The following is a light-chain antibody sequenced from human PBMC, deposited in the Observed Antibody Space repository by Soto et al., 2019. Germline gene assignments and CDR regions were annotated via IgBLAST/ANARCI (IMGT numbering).Light chain of an antibody. CDR1: QAITDY. CDR3: QKYDSAPLT. CDR2: AAS. V-gene: IGKV1-27*01. J-gene: IGKJ4*01. Sequence: DIQMTHSPSSLSASVGDRVTITCRASQAITDYLAWYQQKPGKVPKLLVYAASTLQSGVPSRFSGSGSGTDFTLTISSLQPEDVASYYCQKYDSAPLTFGGGTKVDIK.